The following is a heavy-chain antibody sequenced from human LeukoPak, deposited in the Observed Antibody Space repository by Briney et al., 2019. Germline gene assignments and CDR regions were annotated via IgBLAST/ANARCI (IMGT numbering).Heavy chain of an antibody. Sequence: PSETLSLTCAVSGDSISSSNWWSWVRQPPGKGLEWIGEIYHSGSTNYNPSLKSRVTISVDKSKNQFSLKLSSVTAADTAVYYCVRDTGKIDGYFDSWGQGTPVTVSS. J-gene: IGHJ4*02. V-gene: IGHV4-4*02. CDR3: VRDTGKIDGYFDS. CDR2: IYHSGST. D-gene: IGHD1-1*01. CDR1: GDSISSSNW.